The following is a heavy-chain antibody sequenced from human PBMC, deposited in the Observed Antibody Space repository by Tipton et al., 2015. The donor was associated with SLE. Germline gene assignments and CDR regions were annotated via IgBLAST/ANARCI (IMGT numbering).Heavy chain of an antibody. Sequence: TLSLTCSVSGGSISGSSHYWVWIRQSPGKGLEWLGSIYYSGTTYYNPPLKSRVTISVDTSKNQISLKLRSVTAADTAVYYCARGYDLDYWGQGTLVTVSS. CDR1: GGSISGSSHY. D-gene: IGHD1-1*01. V-gene: IGHV4-39*01. CDR2: IYYSGTT. J-gene: IGHJ4*02. CDR3: ARGYDLDY.